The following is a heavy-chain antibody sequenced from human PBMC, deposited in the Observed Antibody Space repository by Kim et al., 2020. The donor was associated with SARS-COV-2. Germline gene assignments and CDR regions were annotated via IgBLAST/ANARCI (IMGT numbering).Heavy chain of an antibody. CDR2: INHSGST. J-gene: IGHJ4*02. CDR3: ARGVRILSY. V-gene: IGHV4-34*01. Sequence: SETLSLTCAVYGGSFSGYYWSWIRQPPGKGLEWIGEINHSGSTNYNPSLKSRVTISVDTSKNQFSLKLSSVTAADTVVYYCARGVRILSYWGQGTLVTVSS. CDR1: GGSFSGYY. D-gene: IGHD2-15*01.